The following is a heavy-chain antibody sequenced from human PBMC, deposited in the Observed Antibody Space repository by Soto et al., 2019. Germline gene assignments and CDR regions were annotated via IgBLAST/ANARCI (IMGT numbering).Heavy chain of an antibody. D-gene: IGHD6-19*01. J-gene: IGHJ4*02. CDR2: IDPSDSYT. CDR1: GYSFTSYW. Sequence: PGESLKISCKGSGYSFTSYWISWVRQMPGKGLEWMGRIDPSDSYTNYSPSFQGHVTISADKSISTAYLQWSSLKASDTAMYYCARLGPFSGWYSTCRTDYWGQGTLVTVSS. CDR3: ARLGPFSGWYSTCRTDY. V-gene: IGHV5-10-1*01.